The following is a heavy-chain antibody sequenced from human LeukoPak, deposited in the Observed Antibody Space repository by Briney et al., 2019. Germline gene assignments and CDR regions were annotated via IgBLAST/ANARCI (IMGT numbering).Heavy chain of an antibody. Sequence: SETLSLTCGVSGGSVSSGGYSWNWIRQRPGKGLEWIGYIYHSGRPYYNPSLESRVTISLDTSKNQLSLNLSSVTAADTAVYHCARGSHSSWYYFDSWGQGTLVPVSS. J-gene: IGHJ4*02. V-gene: IGHV4-30-2*01. D-gene: IGHD6-13*01. CDR3: ARGSHSSWYYFDS. CDR1: GGSVSSGGYS. CDR2: IYHSGRP.